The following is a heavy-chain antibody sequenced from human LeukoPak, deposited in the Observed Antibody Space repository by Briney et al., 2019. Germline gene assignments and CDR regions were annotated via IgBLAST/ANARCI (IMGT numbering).Heavy chain of an antibody. CDR2: ISAYGNT. CDR3: ARGIIGYYFDY. CDR1: GYTFTIYG. Sequence: ASVKVSCKTSGYTFTIYGISWVRQGPRQGLEWMGLISAYGNTNYAQNLQGRVTMTTDTSTSTAYMELRSLRSDDTAVYYCARGIIGYYFDYWGQGTLVTVSS. D-gene: IGHD2-15*01. J-gene: IGHJ4*02. V-gene: IGHV1-18*01.